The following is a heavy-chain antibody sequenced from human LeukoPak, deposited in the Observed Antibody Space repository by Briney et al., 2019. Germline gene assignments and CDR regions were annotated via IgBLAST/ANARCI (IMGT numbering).Heavy chain of an antibody. CDR1: GYTFTSYD. J-gene: IGHJ5*02. Sequence: GASVKVSCKASGYTFTSYDINWVRLATGQGLEWMGWMNPNSGNTGYAQKFQGRVTMTRNTSISTAYMELSSLRSEDAAVYYCARITRPLRATTWFDPWGQGTLVTVSS. D-gene: IGHD5-24*01. V-gene: IGHV1-8*01. CDR3: ARITRPLRATTWFDP. CDR2: MNPNSGNT.